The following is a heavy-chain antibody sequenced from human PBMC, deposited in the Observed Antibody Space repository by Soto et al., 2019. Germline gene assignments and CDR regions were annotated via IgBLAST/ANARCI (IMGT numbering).Heavy chain of an antibody. V-gene: IGHV3-49*03. CDR3: TSAYGSGMSYFDY. J-gene: IGHJ4*02. Sequence: GGSLRLSCTASGFTFGDYAMSWFRQAPGKGLEWVGFIRSKAYGGTTEYAASVKGRFTISRDDSKSIAYLQMNSLKTEDTAVYYCTSAYGSGMSYFDYWGQGTLVTVSS. CDR1: GFTFGDYA. D-gene: IGHD3-10*01. CDR2: IRSKAYGGTT.